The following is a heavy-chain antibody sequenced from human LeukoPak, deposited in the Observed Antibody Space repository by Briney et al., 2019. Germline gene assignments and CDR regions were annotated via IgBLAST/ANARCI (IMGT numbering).Heavy chain of an antibody. CDR1: GGTFSSYA. D-gene: IGHD5-18*01. Sequence: ASVKVSCKASGGTFSSYAISWVRQAPGQGLEWMGGIIPIFGTANYAQKFQGRVTITTDESTSTAYMELSSLRSDDTAVYYCARGRVDTAMVEVDYWGQGTLVTVSS. CDR3: ARGRVDTAMVEVDY. CDR2: IIPIFGTA. J-gene: IGHJ4*02. V-gene: IGHV1-69*05.